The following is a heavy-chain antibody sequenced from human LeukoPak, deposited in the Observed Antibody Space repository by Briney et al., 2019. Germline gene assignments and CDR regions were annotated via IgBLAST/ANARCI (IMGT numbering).Heavy chain of an antibody. CDR1: GFTFSSYS. V-gene: IGHV3-21*01. CDR2: ISSSSSYI. Sequence: GGSLRLSGAASGFTFSSYSMNWVRQAPGKGLEWVSSISSSSSYIYYADSVKGRFTISRDNAKNSLYLQMNSLRAEDTAVYYCARDNPAYGGSNYWGQGTLVTVSS. CDR3: ARDNPAYGGSNY. J-gene: IGHJ4*02. D-gene: IGHD4-23*01.